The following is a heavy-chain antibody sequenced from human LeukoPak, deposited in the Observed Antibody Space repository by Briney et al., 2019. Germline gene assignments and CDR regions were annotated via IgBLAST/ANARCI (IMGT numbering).Heavy chain of an antibody. V-gene: IGHV4-61*01. J-gene: IGHJ4*02. D-gene: IGHD1-7*01. Sequence: PSETLSLTCTVSGGSVSSGSYYWSWIRQPPGKGLEWIGYIYYSGSTNYNPSLKSRVTISVDTSKNQFSLKLSSVTAADTAVYYCVRDRELNYWGQGTLVTASS. CDR1: GGSVSSGSYY. CDR2: IYYSGST. CDR3: VRDRELNY.